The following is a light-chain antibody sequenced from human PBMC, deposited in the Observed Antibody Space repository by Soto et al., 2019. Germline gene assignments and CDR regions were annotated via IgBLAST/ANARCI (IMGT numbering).Light chain of an antibody. Sequence: EIVLTQSPGTLSLSPGERATLSCRASQSVSSNYLAWYQQKPGQAPRLLIYGASSRATGIPDRFSGSGSGTDVTLTISRLEPEDFAGYYCQQYDSSPLTFGGGTKVEIK. CDR3: QQYDSSPLT. V-gene: IGKV3-20*01. CDR1: QSVSSNY. CDR2: GAS. J-gene: IGKJ4*01.